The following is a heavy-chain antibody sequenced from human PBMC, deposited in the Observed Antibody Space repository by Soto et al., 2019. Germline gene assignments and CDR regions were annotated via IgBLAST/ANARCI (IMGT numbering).Heavy chain of an antibody. CDR3: ARGSRRAIVVVVAATSPYHFDY. CDR2: MNPNSGNT. Sequence: ASVKGSCKASGYTFTSYDINWVRQAKGQGLEWMGWMNPNSGNTGYAQKFQGRVTMTRNTSISTAYMELSSLRSEDTAVYYCARGSRRAIVVVVAATSPYHFDYWGQGTLVTVSS. V-gene: IGHV1-8*01. CDR1: GYTFTSYD. D-gene: IGHD2-15*01. J-gene: IGHJ4*02.